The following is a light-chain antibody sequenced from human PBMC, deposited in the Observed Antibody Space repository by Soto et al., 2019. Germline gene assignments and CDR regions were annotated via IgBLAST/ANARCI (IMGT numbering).Light chain of an antibody. CDR2: DVS. V-gene: IGLV2-14*01. Sequence: SVLTQPASVSGSPGQSITISCTGTSSDVGGYNYVSWYQQHPGKAPKLMIYDVSNRPSGVSNRFSGSKSGNTASLTISGLQAEDEADYYCSSYTSSNTYVFGTGTRSPS. CDR3: SSYTSSNTYV. J-gene: IGLJ1*01. CDR1: SSDVGGYNY.